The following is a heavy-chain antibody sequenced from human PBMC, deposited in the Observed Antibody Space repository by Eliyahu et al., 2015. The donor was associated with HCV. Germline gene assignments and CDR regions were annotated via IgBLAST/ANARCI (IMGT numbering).Heavy chain of an antibody. CDR3: ARAEYYYDSSGYYRIGYYYYGMDV. D-gene: IGHD3-22*01. Sequence: QVQLVQSGAEVKKPGASVKVSXKASGYTFTSYGISWVRQXPGQGLEWMGWISAYNGNTNYAXKLQGRVTMTTDTSTSTAYMELRSLRSDDTAVYYCARAEYYYDSSGYYRIGYYYYGMDVWGQGTTVTVXS. CDR2: ISAYNGNT. CDR1: GYTFTSYG. J-gene: IGHJ6*02. V-gene: IGHV1-18*01.